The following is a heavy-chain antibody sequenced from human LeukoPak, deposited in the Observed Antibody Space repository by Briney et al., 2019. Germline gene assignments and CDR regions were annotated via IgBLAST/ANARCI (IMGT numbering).Heavy chain of an antibody. CDR1: GFIVSSNY. CDR3: AKDDSLSGSLDY. D-gene: IGHD1-26*01. Sequence: GGSLRLSCAASGFIVSSNYMSWVRQAPGKGLEWVSVIYSGGSTYYADSVKGRFTISRDNSKNTLYLQMNSLRAEDTAVYYCAKDDSLSGSLDYWGQGTLVTVSS. CDR2: IYSGGST. V-gene: IGHV3-66*01. J-gene: IGHJ4*02.